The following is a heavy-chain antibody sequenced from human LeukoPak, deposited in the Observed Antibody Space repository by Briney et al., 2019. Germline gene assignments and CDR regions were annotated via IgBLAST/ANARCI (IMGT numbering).Heavy chain of an antibody. J-gene: IGHJ4*02. D-gene: IGHD3-22*01. CDR1: GGSISSYY. CDR2: IYYSGST. CDR3: AREVVYDSSGYYQRDDY. V-gene: IGHV4-59*01. Sequence: KPSETLSLTCTVSGGSISSYYWSWIRQPPGKGLEWIGYIYYSGSTNYNPSLKSRVTISVDTSKNQFSLKLSSVTAADTAVYYCAREVVYDSSGYYQRDDYWGQGTLVTVSS.